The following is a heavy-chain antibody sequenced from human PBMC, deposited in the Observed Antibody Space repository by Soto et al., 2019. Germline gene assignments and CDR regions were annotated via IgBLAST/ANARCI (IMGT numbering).Heavy chain of an antibody. J-gene: IGHJ6*02. CDR1: GGSISSGDYY. D-gene: IGHD4-17*01. V-gene: IGHV4-31*03. Sequence: QVQLQESGPGLVKPSQTLSLTCTVSGGSISSGDYYWSWIRQHPGKGLEWIGYIYYSGSTYYNPSLKSRIXXSXDXXKNQFSLKLSSVTAADTAVYYCAREATVYYYGMDVWGQGTTVTVSS. CDR2: IYYSGST. CDR3: AREATVYYYGMDV.